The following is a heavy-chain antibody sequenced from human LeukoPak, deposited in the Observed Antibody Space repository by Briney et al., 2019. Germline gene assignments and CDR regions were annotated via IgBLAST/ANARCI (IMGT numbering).Heavy chain of an antibody. D-gene: IGHD2-15*01. CDR2: IYYSGTT. J-gene: IGHJ5*02. Sequence: SETLSLTCTVSGGSISSYYWSWIRQPPGKGLEWIGYIYYSGTTNYNPSLKSRVTISVDTSKNQFSLKLSSVTAADTAVYYCARAVAATPSIWFDPWGQGTLVTVSS. CDR1: GGSISSYY. CDR3: ARAVAATPSIWFDP. V-gene: IGHV4-59*08.